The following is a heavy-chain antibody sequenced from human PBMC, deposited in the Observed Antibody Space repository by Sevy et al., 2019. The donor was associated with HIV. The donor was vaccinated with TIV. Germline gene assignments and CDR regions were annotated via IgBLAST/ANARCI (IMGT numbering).Heavy chain of an antibody. CDR2: ISAYNGKT. CDR3: ARYCSSTSCYTVDRKLDY. J-gene: IGHJ4*02. Sequence: ASVKVSCKASGYTFTNYGINWVRQAPGQGLEWMGWISAYNGKTEYEQNFQGRVTMTTDTSTSTAYMELRSLRSDDTAVYYCARYCSSTSCYTVDRKLDYWGQGTLVTVSS. CDR1: GYTFTNYG. D-gene: IGHD2-2*02. V-gene: IGHV1-18*04.